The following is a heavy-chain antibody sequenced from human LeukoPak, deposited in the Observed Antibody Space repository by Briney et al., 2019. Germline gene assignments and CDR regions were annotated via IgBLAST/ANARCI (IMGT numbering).Heavy chain of an antibody. D-gene: IGHD3-16*01. CDR3: ANLNYERSSFDH. V-gene: IGHV3-30*18. J-gene: IGHJ4*02. CDR1: GFTFSKCG. Sequence: PGGSLRLSCEASGFTFSKCGMPWVRQAPGKGLEWVATISSDGKNDYYADSVKGRFAISRDNSKNTAYLQMNSLRAEDAAIYYCANLNYERSSFDHWGQGTLVTVSS. CDR2: ISSDGKND.